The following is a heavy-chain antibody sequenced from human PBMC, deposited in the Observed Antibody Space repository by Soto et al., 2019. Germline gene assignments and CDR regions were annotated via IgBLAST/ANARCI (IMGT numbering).Heavy chain of an antibody. D-gene: IGHD3-10*01. J-gene: IGHJ6*02. V-gene: IGHV3-23*01. CDR2: ISGGGGNS. CDR1: GFTFSSYA. CDR3: AKAVGVWFWYGMDV. Sequence: EVQLLESGGGLIQPGGSLRLSCTASGFTFSSYAMSWVRQAPGKGLEWVSSISGGGGNSYYADSVKGRVTISRDNSKTTLHLQMTSLRADDTAVYYCAKAVGVWFWYGMDVWGQGTSVTVSS.